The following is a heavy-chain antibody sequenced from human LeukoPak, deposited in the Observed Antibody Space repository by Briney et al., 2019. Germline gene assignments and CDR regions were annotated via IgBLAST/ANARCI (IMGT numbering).Heavy chain of an antibody. V-gene: IGHV1-3*01. CDR3: AIQIRGVVY. Sequence: ASVKVSCKASGYTFSSYAMHWVRQAPGQRLEWMGWINAGNGHTEYSQKFQGRVTFTRGTSASTAYMELSSLRSEDMAVYYCAIQIRGVVYWGLGTLVTVSS. D-gene: IGHD3-10*01. J-gene: IGHJ4*02. CDR1: GYTFSSYA. CDR2: INAGNGHT.